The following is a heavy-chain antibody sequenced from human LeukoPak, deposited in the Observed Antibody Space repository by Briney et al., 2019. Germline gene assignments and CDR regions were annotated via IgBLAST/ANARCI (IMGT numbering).Heavy chain of an antibody. CDR1: GGSISSYY. V-gene: IGHV4-4*07. CDR3: ARADYDFWSGYSNSMDV. J-gene: IGHJ6*02. D-gene: IGHD3-3*01. CDR2: IYTSGST. Sequence: SETLSLTCTVSGGSISSYYWNWIRQPAGKGLEWIGRIYTSGSTNYNPSLKSRVTMSVDTSKNQFSLKLSSVTAADTAVYYCARADYDFWSGYSNSMDVWGQGTTVTVSS.